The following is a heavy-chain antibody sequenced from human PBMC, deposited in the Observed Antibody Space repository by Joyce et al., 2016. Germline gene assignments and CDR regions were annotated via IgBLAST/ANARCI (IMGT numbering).Heavy chain of an antibody. V-gene: IGHV3-21*02. D-gene: IGHD6-6*01. CDR1: GFTFSDEG. Sequence: EVQLVESGGGLVKPGGSLRLSCAASGFTFSDEGLNWVRPAPGKGLEWVSFISYSSTYIYYADSVKGRFTISRGNAKNSLYLQMNNLRGEDTALYYCARERGSSAHFDYWGQGTLVIVSS. J-gene: IGHJ4*02. CDR2: ISYSSTYI. CDR3: ARERGSSAHFDY.